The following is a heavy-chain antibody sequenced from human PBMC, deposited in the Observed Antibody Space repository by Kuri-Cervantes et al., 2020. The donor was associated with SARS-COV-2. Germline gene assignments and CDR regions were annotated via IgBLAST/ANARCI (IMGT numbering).Heavy chain of an antibody. D-gene: IGHD2-21*02. CDR1: GGSTSNYY. CDR2: IDNRGDT. CDR3: ASRSRSGGDDY. Sequence: SETLSLTCTVSGGSTSNYYWSWIRQPHGKGLEWIAYIDNRGDTDYNPSLKSRVSISVDTSKNQFSLKLSSVTAADTAVYYCASRSRSGGDDYWGQGTLVTVSS. J-gene: IGHJ4*02. V-gene: IGHV4-59*12.